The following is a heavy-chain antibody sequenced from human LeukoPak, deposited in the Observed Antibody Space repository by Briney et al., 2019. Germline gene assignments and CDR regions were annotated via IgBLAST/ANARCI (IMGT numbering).Heavy chain of an antibody. V-gene: IGHV3-23*01. Sequence: GGSLRLSCAASGFTFSSYAMSWVRQAPGKGLEWVSAISGSGGSTYYADSVKGRFTISRDNSKNTLYLQMNSLRAEDTAVYYCASPHYDFWSGYYSDLDHWGQGTLVTVSS. CDR1: GFTFSSYA. CDR2: ISGSGGST. D-gene: IGHD3-3*01. J-gene: IGHJ4*02. CDR3: ASPHYDFWSGYYSDLDH.